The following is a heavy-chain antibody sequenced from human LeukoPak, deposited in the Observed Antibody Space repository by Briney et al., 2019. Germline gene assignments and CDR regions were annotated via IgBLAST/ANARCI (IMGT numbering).Heavy chain of an antibody. CDR2: IYYSGST. D-gene: IGHD6-13*01. J-gene: IGHJ4*02. Sequence: SETLSLTCTVSGGSISSSSYYWGWIRQPPGKGLEWIGSIYYSGSTYYNPSLKSRVTISVDTSKNQFSLKLSSVTAADTAVYYCARHVDSSSPIDYWGQGTLVTVSS. CDR1: GGSISSSSYY. CDR3: ARHVDSSSPIDY. V-gene: IGHV4-39*01.